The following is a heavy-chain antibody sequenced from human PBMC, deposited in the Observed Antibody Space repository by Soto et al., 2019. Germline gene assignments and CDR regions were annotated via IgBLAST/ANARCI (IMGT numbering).Heavy chain of an antibody. CDR2: INPGNGDT. CDR1: GYSFTKYG. CDR3: ARTDCSSTSCYNYYYYGMDV. J-gene: IGHJ6*02. V-gene: IGHV1-3*01. D-gene: IGHD2-2*01. Sequence: VKVSCKTSGYSFTKYGLHWVRQAPGQRLEWMGWINPGNGDTKYSQKFQGRVTITRDTSATTAYMELSSLRSEDSAVFYCARTDCSSTSCYNYYYYGMDVWGQGTTVTVSS.